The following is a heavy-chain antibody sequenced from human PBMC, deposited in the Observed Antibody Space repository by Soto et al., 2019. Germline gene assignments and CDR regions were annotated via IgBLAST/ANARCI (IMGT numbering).Heavy chain of an antibody. CDR2: INPSSGST. Sequence: ASVKVSCKASGYTFTSYYMHWVRQAPGQGLEWMGIINPSSGSTSYAQKFQGRVTMTRDTSTSTVYMELSSLRSEDTAVYYCARVVLARDSIPTHAFDIWGQGTMVTV. CDR3: ARVVLARDSIPTHAFDI. V-gene: IGHV1-46*01. CDR1: GYTFTSYY. D-gene: IGHD2-21*01. J-gene: IGHJ3*02.